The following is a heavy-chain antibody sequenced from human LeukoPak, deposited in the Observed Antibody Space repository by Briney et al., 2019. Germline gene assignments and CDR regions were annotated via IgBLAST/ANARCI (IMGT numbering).Heavy chain of an antibody. D-gene: IGHD6-19*01. Sequence: ASETLSLTCTVSGGSISSSPYYWGWIRQPPGKGLEWIGNIYYSGSTYYNPSLKTRVTLSVDTSKNQFSLKLTSVTAADTAVYYCARHASVDGNWPRPLDYWGQGSLVTVAS. CDR1: GGSISSSPYY. J-gene: IGHJ4*02. V-gene: IGHV4-39*01. CDR2: IYYSGST. CDR3: ARHASVDGNWPRPLDY.